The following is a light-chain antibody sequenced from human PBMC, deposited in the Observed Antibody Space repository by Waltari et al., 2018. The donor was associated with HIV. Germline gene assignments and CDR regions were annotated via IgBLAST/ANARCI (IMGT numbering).Light chain of an antibody. CDR3: QQRSNYWT. J-gene: IGKJ1*01. V-gene: IGKV3-11*01. CDR1: QSVSSY. CDR2: DAS. Sequence: ELVLTQSPATLSLSPGHSAPLSCRASQSVSSYLVWYQQKPGQAPRLLIYDASNMATGIPARFSGSGSGTDFTLTISSLEPEDFAVYYCQQRSNYWTFGQGTKVEIK.